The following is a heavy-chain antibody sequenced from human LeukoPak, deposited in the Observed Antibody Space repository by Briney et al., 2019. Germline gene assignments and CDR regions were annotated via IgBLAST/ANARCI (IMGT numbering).Heavy chain of an antibody. Sequence: TLSLTCTVSGYSISSGYYWGWIRQPPGKGLEWIGSIYHSGSTYYNPSLKSRVTISVDTSKNQFSLKLSSVTAADTAVYYCARERDYGDYFDYWGQGTLVTVSS. CDR2: IYHSGST. J-gene: IGHJ4*02. CDR3: ARERDYGDYFDY. V-gene: IGHV4-38-2*02. D-gene: IGHD4-17*01. CDR1: GYSISSGYY.